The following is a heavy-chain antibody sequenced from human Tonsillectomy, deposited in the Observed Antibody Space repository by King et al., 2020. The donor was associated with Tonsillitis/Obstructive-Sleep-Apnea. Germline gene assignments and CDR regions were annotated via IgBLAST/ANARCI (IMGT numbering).Heavy chain of an antibody. CDR2: IKQDGSEK. CDR1: GFTFSNYW. Sequence: VQLVESGGGLVQPGGSLRLSCAVSGFTFSNYWMSWVRQAPGKGLEGVANIKQDGSEKYNVDSVKGRFTVSRDNDKNSLYLKMNSLRAEDTAVYYCARDVAATGYWGQGTLVTVSS. D-gene: IGHD6-13*01. CDR3: ARDVAATGY. V-gene: IGHV3-7*04. J-gene: IGHJ4*02.